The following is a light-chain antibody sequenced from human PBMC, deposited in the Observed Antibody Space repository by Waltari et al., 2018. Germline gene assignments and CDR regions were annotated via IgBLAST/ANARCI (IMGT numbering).Light chain of an antibody. V-gene: IGLV1-44*01. Sequence: QSVLTQPPSASGTPGPRVTISCSGGSSNIGSNTVNWYQQLPGTAPKLLIYSNNQRPSGVPDRFSGSRPGTSASLAISGLQSEDEADYSCAAWDDSLTGVVFGGGTKLTVL. J-gene: IGLJ2*01. CDR2: SNN. CDR3: AAWDDSLTGVV. CDR1: SSNIGSNT.